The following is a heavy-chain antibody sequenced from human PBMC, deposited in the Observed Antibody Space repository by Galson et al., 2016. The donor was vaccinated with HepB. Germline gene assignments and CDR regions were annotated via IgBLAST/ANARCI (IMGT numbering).Heavy chain of an antibody. J-gene: IGHJ4*02. CDR2: MNPNNGVT. Sequence: SVKVSCKASGYTFTDYYIHWVRQAPGQGLEWMGWMNPNNGVTNYVQRFQGRVTMTRDTSTSTAHLELRSLRSSDTAIYYCARVGIVGVPYYWGQGTLVTGSS. CDR3: ARVGIVGVPYY. CDR1: GYTFTDYY. V-gene: IGHV1-2*02. D-gene: IGHD1-26*01.